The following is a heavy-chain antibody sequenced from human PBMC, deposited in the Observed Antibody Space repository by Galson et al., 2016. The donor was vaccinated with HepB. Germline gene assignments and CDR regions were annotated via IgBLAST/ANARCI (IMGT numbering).Heavy chain of an antibody. D-gene: IGHD2-15*01. CDR3: ARRRLPSDLFAFGI. CDR1: GGSIVGYY. Sequence: SETLSLTCSVSGGSIVGYYWAWLRQAPGKGLEWIGYSYYSGSPDYNPSLRSRVTISVDLSSNQFSLKVTSGPAADTAVYFCARRRLPSDLFAFGIWGQGTMVTVSS. J-gene: IGHJ3*02. CDR2: SYYSGSP. V-gene: IGHV4-59*08.